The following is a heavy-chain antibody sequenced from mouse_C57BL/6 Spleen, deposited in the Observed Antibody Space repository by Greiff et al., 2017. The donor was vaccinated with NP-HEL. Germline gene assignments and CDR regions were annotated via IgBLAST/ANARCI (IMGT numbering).Heavy chain of an antibody. Sequence: QVQLQQSGAELVRPGASVKLSCKASGYTFTDYYINWVKQRPGQGLEWIARIYPGSGNTYYNEKFKGKATLTAEKSSSTAYMQLSSLTSEDSAVYFCARGPRGNYFDYWGQGTTLTVSS. V-gene: IGHV1-76*01. CDR3: ARGPRGNYFDY. CDR2: IYPGSGNT. CDR1: GYTFTDYY. J-gene: IGHJ2*01.